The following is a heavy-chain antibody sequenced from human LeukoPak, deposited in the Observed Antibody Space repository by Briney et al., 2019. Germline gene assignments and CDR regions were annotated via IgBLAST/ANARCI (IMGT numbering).Heavy chain of an antibody. V-gene: IGHV3-21*05. J-gene: IGHJ4*02. CDR1: GFTFSSYR. D-gene: IGHD2-15*01. CDR2: ISSSSSYI. Sequence: GGSLRLSCAASGFTFSSYRMNWVRQAPGKGLEWVSYISSSSSYIYYADSVKGRFTISRDNAKNSLYLQMNSLRAEDTAVYYCASMTPTDYWGQGTLVTVSS. CDR3: ASMTPTDY.